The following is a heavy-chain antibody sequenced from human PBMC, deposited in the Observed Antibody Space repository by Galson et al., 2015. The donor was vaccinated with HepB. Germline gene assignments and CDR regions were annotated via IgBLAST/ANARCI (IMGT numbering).Heavy chain of an antibody. J-gene: IGHJ3*02. D-gene: IGHD1-26*01. CDR2: ISSSGSTI. CDR1: GFTFSDYY. CDR3: ARAYAWELRAFDI. V-gene: IGHV3-11*01. Sequence: SLRLSCAASGFTFSDYYMSWIRQAPGKGLEWVSYISSSGSTIYYADSVKGRFTISRDNAKNSLYLQMNSLRAEDTAVYYCARAYAWELRAFDIWGQGTMVTVSS.